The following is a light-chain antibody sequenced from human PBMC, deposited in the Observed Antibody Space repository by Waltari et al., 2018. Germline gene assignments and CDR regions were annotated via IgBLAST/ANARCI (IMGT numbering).Light chain of an antibody. V-gene: IGLV1-44*01. J-gene: IGLJ3*02. Sequence: QSVLTQPPSASGTPGQRVTISCSGSSSNIGTNPVMWCQHLPGTAPELLIYSNNKRPSGVPDRVAGSKSVTAAYLAISGLRSEDEAEYYCGTWDDSLSVWLFGGGTKLTVL. CDR3: GTWDDSLSVWL. CDR1: SSNIGTNP. CDR2: SNN.